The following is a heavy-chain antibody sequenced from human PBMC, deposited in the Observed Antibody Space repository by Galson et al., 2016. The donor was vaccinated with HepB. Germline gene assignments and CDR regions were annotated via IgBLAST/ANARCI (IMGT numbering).Heavy chain of an antibody. D-gene: IGHD1-14*01. CDR3: AKSTEGLLRFSGMDV. V-gene: IGHV3-21*01. Sequence: SLRLSCACSGFTFTPYSMNWVRQAPGKGLEWVSSIKGHSDSKNYADSVKGRFTISRDDPGNSLYLQMNSLRAEDTAVYFCAKSTEGLLRFSGMDVWGQGTTVTVSS. J-gene: IGHJ6*02. CDR1: GFTFTPYS. CDR2: IKGHSDSK.